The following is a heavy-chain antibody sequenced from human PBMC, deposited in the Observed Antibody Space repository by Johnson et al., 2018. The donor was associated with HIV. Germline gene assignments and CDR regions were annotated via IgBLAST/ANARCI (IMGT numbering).Heavy chain of an antibody. D-gene: IGHD3-22*01. Sequence: QVQLVESGGGVVQPGRSLRLSCAASGFTFSSYAMHWVRQAPGKGLEWVAVISYDGSNKYYADSVKGRFTISRDNSKNTLYLQMNSLRAEDTAVYYCARDRYYDSSGSHAFDIWGQGTKVTISS. J-gene: IGHJ3*02. CDR3: ARDRYYDSSGSHAFDI. CDR1: GFTFSSYA. V-gene: IGHV3-30*04. CDR2: ISYDGSNK.